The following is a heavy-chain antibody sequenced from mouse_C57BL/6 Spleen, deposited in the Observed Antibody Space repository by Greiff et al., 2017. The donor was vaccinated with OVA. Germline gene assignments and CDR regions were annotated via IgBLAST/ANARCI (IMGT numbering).Heavy chain of an antibody. CDR3: ANELGLDY. D-gene: IGHD4-1*01. J-gene: IGHJ2*01. V-gene: IGHV5-4*03. CDR2: ISDGGSYT. Sequence: EVKLVESGGGLVKPGGSLKLSCAASGFTFSSYAMSWVRQTPEKRLEWVATISDGGSYTYYPDNVKGRFTISRDNAKNNLYLQMSHLKSEDTAMYSCANELGLDYWGQGTTVTVSS. CDR1: GFTFSSYA.